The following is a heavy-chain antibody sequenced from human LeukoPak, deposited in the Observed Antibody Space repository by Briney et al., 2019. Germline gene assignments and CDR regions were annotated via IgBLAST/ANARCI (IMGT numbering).Heavy chain of an antibody. J-gene: IGHJ5*02. V-gene: IGHV1-69*04. D-gene: IGHD5-18*01. CDR1: GGTFSSYA. CDR2: IIPILGIA. Sequence: GASVKVSCKASGGTFSSYAISWVRQAPGQGVEGMGRIIPILGIANYAQKFQGRVTITADKSTSTAYMELSSLRSEDTAVYYCARAQKPGHSYGPWGQGTLVTVSS. CDR3: ARAQKPGHSYGP.